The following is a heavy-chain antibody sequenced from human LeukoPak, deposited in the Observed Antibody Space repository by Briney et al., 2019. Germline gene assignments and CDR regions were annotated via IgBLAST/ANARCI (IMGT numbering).Heavy chain of an antibody. CDR1: GDSIRNYY. Sequence: SETLSLTCTVSGDSIRNYYYGWIRQPPGKGLEWVGYIYYSGSTSYNPSLKSRVTISVDTSKNQFSLKLSSVTAADTAMYYCAKHFTGLGTYTPYFGMDVWGQGTTVTVSS. CDR2: IYYSGST. J-gene: IGHJ6*02. V-gene: IGHV4-59*08. CDR3: AKHFTGLGTYTPYFGMDV. D-gene: IGHD3-10*01.